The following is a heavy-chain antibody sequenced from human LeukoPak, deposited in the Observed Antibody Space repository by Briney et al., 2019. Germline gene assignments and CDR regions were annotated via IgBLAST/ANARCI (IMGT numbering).Heavy chain of an antibody. CDR1: GFTFSSYS. CDR2: ISGSDGDT. J-gene: IGHJ5*02. CDR3: ANLPRGRPHGDYFP. D-gene: IGHD4-17*01. V-gene: IGHV3-23*01. Sequence: GGSLSLSCAASGFTFSSYSMNWVRQAPGKGLEWVSTISGSDGDTYYADSVKGRFTISRDNSKNTLYLQMNSLRAEDTAVYYCANLPRGRPHGDYFPWGQGTLVTVSS.